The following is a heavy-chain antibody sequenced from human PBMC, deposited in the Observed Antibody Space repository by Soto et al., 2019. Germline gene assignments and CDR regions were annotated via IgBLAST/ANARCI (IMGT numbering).Heavy chain of an antibody. CDR3: ARDIAVAGSKSRYYYGMDV. V-gene: IGHV3-30-3*01. D-gene: IGHD6-19*01. J-gene: IGHJ6*02. CDR2: ISYDGSNK. CDR1: GFTFSSYA. Sequence: GGSLRLSCAASGFTFSSYAMHWVRQAPGKGLEWVAVISYDGSNKYYADSVKGRFTISRDNSKNTLYLQMNSLRAEDTAVYYCARDIAVAGSKSRYYYGMDVWGQGTTVTVSS.